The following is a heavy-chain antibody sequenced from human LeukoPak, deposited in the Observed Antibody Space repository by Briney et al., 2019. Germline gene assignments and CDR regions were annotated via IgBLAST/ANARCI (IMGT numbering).Heavy chain of an antibody. V-gene: IGHV3-30*04. CDR3: ARADIVLMVYAIYYGMDV. CDR1: GFTFSTYA. Sequence: GGSLRLSCAASGFTFSTYAMHWVRQAPGKGLEWVAVISYDGSNKYYLDSVKGRFTISRDDSKNTLYLQVNSLRAEDTAVYYCARADIVLMVYAIYYGMDVWGQGTTVTVSS. D-gene: IGHD2-8*01. J-gene: IGHJ6*02. CDR2: ISYDGSNK.